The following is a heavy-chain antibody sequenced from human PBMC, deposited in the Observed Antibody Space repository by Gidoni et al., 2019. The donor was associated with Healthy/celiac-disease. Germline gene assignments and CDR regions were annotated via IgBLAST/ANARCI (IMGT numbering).Heavy chain of an antibody. D-gene: IGHD3-10*01. CDR3: AREGYYGSGIYYYYYMDV. CDR1: GFTFSSYS. J-gene: IGHJ6*03. CDR2: IRSSSSTI. V-gene: IGHV3-48*02. Sequence: EVQLVESGGGLVQPGGSLRLSCAASGFTFSSYSMNWVRQAPGKGLEWVSYIRSSSSTIYYADAVKGRFTISRDNAKNSLYLQMNSLRDEDTAVYYCAREGYYGSGIYYYYYMDVWGKGTTVTVSS.